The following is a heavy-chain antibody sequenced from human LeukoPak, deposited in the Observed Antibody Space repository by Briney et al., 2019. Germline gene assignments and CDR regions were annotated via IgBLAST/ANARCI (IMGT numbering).Heavy chain of an antibody. V-gene: IGHV3-11*06. D-gene: IGHD2-2*01. Sequence: GGSLRLSCAASGFTFSDYYMSWIRQAPGKGLEWVSYISSSSSYTNYADSVKGRFTISRDNAKNSLYLQMNSLRAEHTAVYYCARVQVPAAYDYWGQGTLVTVSS. CDR2: ISSSSSYT. CDR1: GFTFSDYY. J-gene: IGHJ4*02. CDR3: ARVQVPAAYDY.